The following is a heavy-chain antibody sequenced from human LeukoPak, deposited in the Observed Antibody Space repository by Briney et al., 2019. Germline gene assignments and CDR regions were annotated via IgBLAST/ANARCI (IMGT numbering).Heavy chain of an antibody. Sequence: GASVKVSCKASGGTFSSYAISWVRQAPGQGLEWMGGIIPIFGTANYAQKFQGRATITADESTSTAYMELSSLRSEDTAVYYCARGGGKLAARRGNTQNPYYFDYWGQGTLVTVSS. V-gene: IGHV1-69*13. CDR2: IIPIFGTA. CDR1: GGTFSSYA. CDR3: ARGGGKLAARRGNTQNPYYFDY. D-gene: IGHD6-6*01. J-gene: IGHJ4*02.